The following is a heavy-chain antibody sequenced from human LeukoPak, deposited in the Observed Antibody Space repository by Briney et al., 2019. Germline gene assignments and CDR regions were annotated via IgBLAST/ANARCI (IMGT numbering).Heavy chain of an antibody. Sequence: ASVKVSCKVSGYTLTELSMHWVRQAPGKGLEWMGGFDPEDGETIYAQKFQGRVTMTEDTSTDTAYMELSSLRSEDTAVYYCATEDPGIAVAGVQGAGGDHWGQGTLVTVSS. CDR3: ATEDPGIAVAGVQGAGGDH. J-gene: IGHJ4*02. CDR2: FDPEDGET. D-gene: IGHD6-19*01. V-gene: IGHV1-24*01. CDR1: GYTLTELS.